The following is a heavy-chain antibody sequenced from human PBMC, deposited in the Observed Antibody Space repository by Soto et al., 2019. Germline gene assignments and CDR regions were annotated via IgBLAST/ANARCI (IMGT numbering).Heavy chain of an antibody. J-gene: IGHJ3*01. D-gene: IGHD1-20*01. CDR1: GFTFSSYW. Sequence: PGGSLRLSCAASGFTFSSYWMHWVRQAPGKGLVWVSRVNGDGSSTFYADSVKGRFTISRDNAENTVFLQMNSLRAEDTAVYYCARDNWNTVWGQGTMVTVSS. CDR3: ARDNWNTV. V-gene: IGHV3-74*01. CDR2: VNGDGSST.